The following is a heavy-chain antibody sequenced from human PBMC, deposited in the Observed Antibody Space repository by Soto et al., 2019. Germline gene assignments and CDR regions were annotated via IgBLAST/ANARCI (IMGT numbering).Heavy chain of an antibody. D-gene: IGHD2-15*01. CDR2: IDPSDSYT. CDR1: GYSFTTYW. Sequence: PGESLKISCKGSGYSFTTYWITWVRQMPGKGLEWMGRIDPSDSYTNYSPSFQGHVTISADKSINTAYVQWSSLKASDTAMYFCARQGVATTPDYWGQGTLVTVSS. CDR3: ARQGVATTPDY. J-gene: IGHJ4*02. V-gene: IGHV5-10-1*01.